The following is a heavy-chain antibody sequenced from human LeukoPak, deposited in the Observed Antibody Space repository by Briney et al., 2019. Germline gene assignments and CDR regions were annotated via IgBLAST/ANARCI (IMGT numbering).Heavy chain of an antibody. CDR2: IIPIFGTA. Sequence: AASVKVSCKASGGTFSSYAISWVRQAPGQGLEWMGGIIPIFGTANYAQKFQGRVTITTDESTSTAYMELSSLRSEDTAVYYCARDDMNTATVNRPHYFDYWGQGTLVTVSS. CDR3: ARDDMNTATVNRPHYFDY. CDR1: GGTFSSYA. J-gene: IGHJ4*02. D-gene: IGHD5-18*01. V-gene: IGHV1-69*05.